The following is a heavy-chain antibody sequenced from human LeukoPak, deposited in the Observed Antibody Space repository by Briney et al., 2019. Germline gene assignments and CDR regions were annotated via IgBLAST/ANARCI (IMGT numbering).Heavy chain of an antibody. J-gene: IGHJ5*02. CDR3: ARGRGCSSVDCYGNVWFDP. V-gene: IGHV1-8*03. CDR2: MNPNSGNT. CDR1: GGTFTSYD. D-gene: IGHD2-2*01. Sequence: ASVKVSCKASGGTFTSYDINWVRQATGQGLEWMGWMNPNSGNTAYAQKFQGRVTFARNTSITTAYMELSSLTSEDTAVYYCARGRGCSSVDCYGNVWFDPWGQGTLVTVSS.